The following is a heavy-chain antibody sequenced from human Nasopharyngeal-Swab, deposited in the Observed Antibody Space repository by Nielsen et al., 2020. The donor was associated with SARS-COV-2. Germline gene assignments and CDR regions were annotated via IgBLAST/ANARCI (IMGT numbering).Heavy chain of an antibody. CDR1: GFNFTSYA. Sequence: GGSLRLSCSASGFNFTSYAIHCVRQPPGKGLEWVAVVSYDGTNTFYADSAKGRFAISRDNSKSTVSLQMNSLRSEDTAVYYCAKDRGGRSLDSWGQGTLVTVSS. CDR3: AKDRGGRSLDS. D-gene: IGHD3-16*01. J-gene: IGHJ4*02. V-gene: IGHV3-30-3*02. CDR2: VSYDGTNT.